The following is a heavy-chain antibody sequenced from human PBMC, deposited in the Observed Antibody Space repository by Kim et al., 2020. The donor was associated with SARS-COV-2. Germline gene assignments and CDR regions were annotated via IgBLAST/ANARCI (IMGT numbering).Heavy chain of an antibody. CDR1: GLNFNIQY. D-gene: IGHD6-19*01. J-gene: IGHJ4*02. CDR3: APLHFYSSAH. CDR2: IGGSDGVV. V-gene: IGHV3-48*03. Sequence: GGSLRLSCAASGLNFNIQYMTWVRQAPGKGLEWVSFIGGSDGVVSYADSVRGRFAISRDNARNTVYLQMNSLRAEDTAIYYCAPLHFYSSAHWGQGPLVTVSS.